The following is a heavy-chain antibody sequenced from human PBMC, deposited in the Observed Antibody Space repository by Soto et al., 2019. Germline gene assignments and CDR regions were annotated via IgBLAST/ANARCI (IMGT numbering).Heavy chain of an antibody. V-gene: IGHV3-23*01. J-gene: IGHJ5*02. CDR2: ISGSGGST. CDR1: GFTFSSYA. CDR3: AKLSSQQPYGWFDP. Sequence: GGSLRLSCAASGFTFSSYAMSWVRPAPGKGLEWVSAISGSGGSTYYADSVKGRFTISRDNSKNTLYLQMNSLRAEDTAVYYCAKLSSQQPYGWFDPWGQGTRDTVSS. D-gene: IGHD6-13*01.